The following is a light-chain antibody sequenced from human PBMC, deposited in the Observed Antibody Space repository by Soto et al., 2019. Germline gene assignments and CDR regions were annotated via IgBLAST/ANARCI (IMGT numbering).Light chain of an antibody. V-gene: IGLV1-47*01. CDR3: AAWDNSLSVV. Sequence: QAVVTQPPSASGTPGQRVTISCSGSSSNIGSNYVYWYQQLPGTAPKLLIYRNNQRPSGLPDRFSGSKSGTSASLAISGLRSEDQADYYCAAWDNSLSVVFGGGTKHTVL. J-gene: IGLJ2*01. CDR1: SSNIGSNY. CDR2: RNN.